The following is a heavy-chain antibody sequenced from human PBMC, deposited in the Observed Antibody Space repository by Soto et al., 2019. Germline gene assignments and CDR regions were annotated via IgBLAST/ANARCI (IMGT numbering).Heavy chain of an antibody. CDR2: ISSYNGNT. CDR3: TREEVVFGIAAAGTFDY. CDR1: SYTFTSYG. Sequence: GASVKVSCKASSYTFTSYGISWVRQAPGQGLVWMGWISSYNGNTNYAQQLQGSVTMTTDTSTSTAYMELRSLRSDDTALYYCTREEVVFGIAAAGTFDYWGQGTLVTISS. V-gene: IGHV1-18*01. J-gene: IGHJ4*02. D-gene: IGHD6-13*01.